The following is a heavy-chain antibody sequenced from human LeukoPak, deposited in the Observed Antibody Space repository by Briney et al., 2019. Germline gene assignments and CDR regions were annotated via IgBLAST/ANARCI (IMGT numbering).Heavy chain of an antibody. CDR2: ISSNGATA. Sequence: SGGSLRLSCSASGFTFNRFYLHWVRQAPGKGLEFVSHISSNGATAYYADSVKGRFTISRDNSKNTLYLQMNSLRAEDTAVYYCARARYCSGGSCYWFDPWGQGTLVTVSS. CDR1: GFTFNRFY. J-gene: IGHJ5*02. CDR3: ARARYCSGGSCYWFDP. D-gene: IGHD2-15*01. V-gene: IGHV3-64*04.